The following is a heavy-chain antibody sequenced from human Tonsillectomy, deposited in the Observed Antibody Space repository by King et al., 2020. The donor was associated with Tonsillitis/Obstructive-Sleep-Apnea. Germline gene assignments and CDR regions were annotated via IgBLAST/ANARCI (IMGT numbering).Heavy chain of an antibody. J-gene: IGHJ4*02. CDR2: IYPGDSDT. CDR3: ARQKGYSGYDFPFDY. D-gene: IGHD5-12*01. V-gene: IGHV5-51*01. CDR1: GYSFTSYW. Sequence: VQLVQSGAEVKKPGESLKISCKGSGYSFTSYWIGWVRQMPGKGLEWMGIIYPGDSDTRYSPSFQGQVTISAVKSISTAYLQWSSLKASDTAMYYCARQKGYSGYDFPFDYWGQGTLVTVSS.